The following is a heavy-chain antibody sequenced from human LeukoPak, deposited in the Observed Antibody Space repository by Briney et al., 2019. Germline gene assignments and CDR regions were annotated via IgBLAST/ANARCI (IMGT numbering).Heavy chain of an antibody. CDR3: ARDSLVGAYYYFDF. Sequence: SETLSLTRTVSGGSISSYYWSWIRQPAGKGLEWIGRIYTSGSTNYNPSLKNRVTMSVDTSKNQFSLKLSSVTAADTAVYYCARDSLVGAYYYFDFWGQGTLVTVSS. CDR1: GGSISSYY. CDR2: IYTSGST. J-gene: IGHJ4*02. D-gene: IGHD1-26*01. V-gene: IGHV4-4*07.